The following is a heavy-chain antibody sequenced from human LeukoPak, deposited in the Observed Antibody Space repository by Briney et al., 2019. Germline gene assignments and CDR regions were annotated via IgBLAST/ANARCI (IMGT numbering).Heavy chain of an antibody. J-gene: IGHJ4*02. D-gene: IGHD3-3*01. CDR2: ISSNGGST. CDR1: GFIFSSYV. V-gene: IGHV3-64*01. CDR3: ARGVDFWSGYFNDY. Sequence: GGSLRLSCAASGFIFSSYVMFWVRQAPGKGLEYVSLISSNGGSTYYANSVKGRFTISRDNSKNTLYLQMGSLRAEDMAVYYCARGVDFWSGYFNDYWGQGTLVTVSS.